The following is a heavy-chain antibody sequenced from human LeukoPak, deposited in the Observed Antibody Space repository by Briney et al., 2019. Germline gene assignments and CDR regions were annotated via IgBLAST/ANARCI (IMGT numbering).Heavy chain of an antibody. CDR2: INDSGST. D-gene: IGHD3-16*02. J-gene: IGHJ4*02. CDR1: GGSFSGYY. V-gene: IGHV4-34*01. CDR3: ARNGKCYDYIWGSYRLDYYFDY. Sequence: SQTLSLTFAVYGGSFSGYYCRWIRQPPGKWLEWIGEINDSGSTNYNPSLKSRVTISVDTSKNQFSLKLSSVTAADTAVYYCARNGKCYDYIWGSYRLDYYFDYWGQGTLVTVSS.